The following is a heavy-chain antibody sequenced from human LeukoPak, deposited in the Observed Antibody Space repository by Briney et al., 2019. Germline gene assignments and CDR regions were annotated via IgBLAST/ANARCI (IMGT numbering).Heavy chain of an antibody. Sequence: GGSLRLSCAASGFTFSSYAMSWVRQAPGKGLEWVSAISGSGGSTYYADSVKGRFTISRDNSKNTLYVQMNSLRAEDTAVYYCAKDEMYGSDRIDYWGQGTLVTVSS. J-gene: IGHJ4*02. D-gene: IGHD1-26*01. CDR1: GFTFSSYA. CDR2: ISGSGGST. CDR3: AKDEMYGSDRIDY. V-gene: IGHV3-23*01.